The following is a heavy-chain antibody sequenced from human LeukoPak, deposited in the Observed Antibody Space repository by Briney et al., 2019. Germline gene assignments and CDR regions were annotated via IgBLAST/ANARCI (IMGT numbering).Heavy chain of an antibody. CDR2: ISGSGGST. Sequence: GGSLRLSCAASGFTLRSYAMSWVRQAPGKGLGWFSAISGSGGSTYYADSVKGRFTISRDNAKNSLYLQMNSLRAEDTAVYYCARTSNTVTTGASYFDYWGQGILVTVSS. CDR1: GFTLRSYA. J-gene: IGHJ4*02. V-gene: IGHV3-23*01. D-gene: IGHD4-17*01. CDR3: ARTSNTVTTGASYFDY.